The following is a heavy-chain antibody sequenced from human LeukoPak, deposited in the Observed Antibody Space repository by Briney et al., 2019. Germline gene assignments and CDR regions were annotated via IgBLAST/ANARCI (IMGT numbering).Heavy chain of an antibody. Sequence: SETLSLTCTVSGGSISSSSYYWGWIRQPPGKGLEWIGSIYYSGSTYYNPSLKSRVTISVDTSKNQFSLKLSSVTAADTAVYYCARDRGWFDPWGQGTLVTVSS. CDR1: GGSISSSSYY. V-gene: IGHV4-39*07. J-gene: IGHJ5*02. CDR3: ARDRGWFDP. CDR2: IYYSGST.